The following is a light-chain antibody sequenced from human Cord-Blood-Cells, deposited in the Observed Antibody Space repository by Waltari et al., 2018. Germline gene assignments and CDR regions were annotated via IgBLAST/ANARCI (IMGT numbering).Light chain of an antibody. CDR2: EGS. CDR3: CSYAGSSTWV. J-gene: IGLJ3*02. V-gene: IGLV2-23*01. CDR1: SRHGGSYSL. Sequence: QSALPQPASVSGSPGQSITIPGTGTSRHGGSYSLVSWYQQHPGKAPKLMIYEGSNRPSGVSNRFSGSKSGNTASLTISGLQAEDEADYYCCSYAGSSTWVFGGGTKLTVL.